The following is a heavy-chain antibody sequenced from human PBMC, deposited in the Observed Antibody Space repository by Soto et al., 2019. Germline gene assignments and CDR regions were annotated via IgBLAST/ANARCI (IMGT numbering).Heavy chain of an antibody. CDR2: ISNSGST. V-gene: IGHV4-30-4*01. J-gene: IGHJ4*02. Sequence: KASETLSLTCTVSGGPFSSGDYYWGWIRQPPGKGLEWVGYISNSGSTFYNSSLKSRVTISVDTSKNQFSLKLSSVTAADTAVYFCARVPDHYDSRGDLRGFYFDYWGQGTLVTVSS. D-gene: IGHD3-22*01. CDR1: GGPFSSGDYY. CDR3: ARVPDHYDSRGDLRGFYFDY.